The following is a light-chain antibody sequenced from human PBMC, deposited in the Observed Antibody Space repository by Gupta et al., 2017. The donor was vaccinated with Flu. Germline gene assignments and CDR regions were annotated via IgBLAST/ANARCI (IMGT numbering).Light chain of an antibody. CDR2: LNSDGSH. CDR1: SGHSSSA. CDR3: HTRGTAIQV. V-gene: IGLV4-69*01. Sequence: QLVVTQSPSASPSLGASARITCTLVSGHSSSAIAWHQQQPGKGPGYVMKLNSDGSHGKGDGIPDRFSGTSSGAERYRAIASLQSEDEADYYCHTRGTAIQVFGGGTKVTVL. J-gene: IGLJ2*01.